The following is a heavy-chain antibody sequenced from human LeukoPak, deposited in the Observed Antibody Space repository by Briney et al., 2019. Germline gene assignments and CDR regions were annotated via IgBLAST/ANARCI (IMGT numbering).Heavy chain of an antibody. CDR1: GYTFTSYG. J-gene: IGHJ4*02. CDR3: ARDRRYYYDSSGYPWFDY. V-gene: IGHV1-18*01. D-gene: IGHD3-22*01. Sequence: ASVKVSCKASGYTFTSYGISWVRQAPGQGLEWMGWISAYNGNTNYAQKLQGRVTMTTDTSTSTAYMELRSLRSDDTAVYYCARDRRYYYDSSGYPWFDYWGQGTLVTVSS. CDR2: ISAYNGNT.